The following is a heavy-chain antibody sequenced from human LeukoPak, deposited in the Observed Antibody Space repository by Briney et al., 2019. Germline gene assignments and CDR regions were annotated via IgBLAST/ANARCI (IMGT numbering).Heavy chain of an antibody. J-gene: IGHJ5*02. V-gene: IGHV1-46*01. CDR3: AREESLFSSYCSGGSCLLFDP. Sequence: ASVKVSCKASGYTFTSYYMHWVRQAPGQGLEWMGIINPSGGSTSYAQKFQGRVTMTRDTSTSTVYMELSSLRSEDTAVYYCAREESLFSSYCSGGSCLLFDPWGQGTLVTVSS. CDR2: INPSGGST. CDR1: GYTFTSYY. D-gene: IGHD2-15*01.